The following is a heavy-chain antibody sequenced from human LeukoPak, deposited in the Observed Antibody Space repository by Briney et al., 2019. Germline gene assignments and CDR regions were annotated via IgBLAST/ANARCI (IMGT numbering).Heavy chain of an antibody. D-gene: IGHD6-13*01. Sequence: GGSLRLSCAASGFTFSSYAMHWVRQAPGKGLEWVGFIRSKAYGGTTEYAASVKGRFTISRDNSKNMVYLQMNSLRTEDTAVYYCARDKDSSSWYAYWGQGTLVTVSS. CDR2: IRSKAYGGTT. V-gene: IGHV3-49*04. J-gene: IGHJ4*02. CDR1: GFTFSSYA. CDR3: ARDKDSSSWYAY.